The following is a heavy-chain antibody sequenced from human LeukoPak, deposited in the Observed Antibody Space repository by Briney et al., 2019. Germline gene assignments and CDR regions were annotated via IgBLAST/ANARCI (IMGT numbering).Heavy chain of an antibody. V-gene: IGHV3-21*01. Sequence: GGSLRLSCAASGFTFSSYSMNCVRQAPGNCLDLFSSISSSSSYIYYADSVKGRFTISRDNAKNSLYLQMNSLRAEDTAVYYCARPRYYYGSGSFDYWGQGTLVTVSS. CDR2: ISSSSSYI. CDR1: GFTFSSYS. J-gene: IGHJ4*02. CDR3: ARPRYYYGSGSFDY. D-gene: IGHD3-10*01.